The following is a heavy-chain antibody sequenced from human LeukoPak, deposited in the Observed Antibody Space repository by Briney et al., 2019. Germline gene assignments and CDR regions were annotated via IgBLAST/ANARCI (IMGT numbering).Heavy chain of an antibody. D-gene: IGHD4-11*01. CDR2: IIPILGIA. CDR1: GGTFSSYA. CDR3: ARDGAGGYSNYYYGMGV. J-gene: IGHJ6*02. Sequence: GASVKVSCKASGGTFSSYAISWVRQAPGQGLEWMGRIIPILGIANYAQKFQGRVTITADKSTSTAYMELSSLRSEGTAVYYCARDGAGGYSNYYYGMGVWGQGTTVTVSS. V-gene: IGHV1-69*04.